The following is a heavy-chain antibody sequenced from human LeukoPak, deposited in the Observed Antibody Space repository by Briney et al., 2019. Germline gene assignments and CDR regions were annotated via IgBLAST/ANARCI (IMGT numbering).Heavy chain of an antibody. J-gene: IGHJ6*02. CDR3: ARDGSMDV. CDR2: INPNSGDT. D-gene: IGHD5-12*01. CDR1: GYTFTGYY. V-gene: IGHV1-2*02. Sequence: ASVKVSCKASGYTFTGYYMHWVRQAPGQGLEWMGWINPNSGDTNYAQKFQGRVTMTRDTSINTAYMELNRLRSDDTAIYYCARDGSMDVWGQGTTVTASS.